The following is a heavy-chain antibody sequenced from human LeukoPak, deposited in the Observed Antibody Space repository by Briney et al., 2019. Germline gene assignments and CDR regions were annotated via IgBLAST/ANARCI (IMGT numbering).Heavy chain of an antibody. CDR3: AREGVSYGIRFDY. CDR1: GGSISSYY. Sequence: SETLSLTCTVSGGSISSYYWSWIRQPPGKGLEWIGYIYYSGSTNYNPSLKSRVTILVDTSKNQFSLKLSSVTAADTAVYYCAREGVSYGIRFDYWGQGTLVTVSS. J-gene: IGHJ4*02. V-gene: IGHV4-59*12. D-gene: IGHD5-18*01. CDR2: IYYSGST.